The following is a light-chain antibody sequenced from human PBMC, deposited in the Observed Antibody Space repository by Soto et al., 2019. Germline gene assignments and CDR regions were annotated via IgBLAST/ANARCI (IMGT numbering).Light chain of an antibody. Sequence: EIVMTQSPATLSVSPGERGALSCRASQSVSSSVAWYQQRPGQAPRLLIYGASTRATGIPARFSGSGSGTEFILTVSSLQSEDFAVYYCQQYYYWPQTFGQGTKLEIK. J-gene: IGKJ2*01. CDR3: QQYYYWPQT. CDR1: QSVSSS. V-gene: IGKV3-15*01. CDR2: GAS.